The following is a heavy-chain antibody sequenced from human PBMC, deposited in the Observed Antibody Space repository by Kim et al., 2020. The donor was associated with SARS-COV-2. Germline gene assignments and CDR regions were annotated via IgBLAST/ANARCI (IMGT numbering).Heavy chain of an antibody. J-gene: IGHJ4*02. CDR1: GASITSGHYY. D-gene: IGHD4-17*01. CDR2: IHTGGAT. V-gene: IGHV4-39*01. Sequence: SETLSLTCTVSGASITSGHYYWGWIRQPPGKGLEWIGTIHTGGATYYNPSLKSRITISVDTAKNQFSLNLNSVTASDTAIYYCVRDYGDFRADYWGRGTLVTVSS. CDR3: VRDYGDFRADY.